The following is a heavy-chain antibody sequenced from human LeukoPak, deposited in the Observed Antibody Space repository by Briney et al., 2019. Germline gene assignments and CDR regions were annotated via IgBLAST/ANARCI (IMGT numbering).Heavy chain of an antibody. D-gene: IGHD3/OR15-3a*01. J-gene: IGHJ2*01. CDR2: ITDDGSRT. V-gene: IGHV3-74*03. CDR3: AREHVGRGNWYFDL. Sequence: GGSLRLSCAASRFTFSDFWMHWVRQAPGKGLVWVSRITDDGSRTTYADSVKGRFTISRDNAKNTLYLQMNSLRVEDTAVYYCAREHVGRGNWYFDLWGRGTLVTVSS. CDR1: RFTFSDFW.